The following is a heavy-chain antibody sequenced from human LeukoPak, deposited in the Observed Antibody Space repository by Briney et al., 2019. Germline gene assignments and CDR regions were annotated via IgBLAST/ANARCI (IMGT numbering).Heavy chain of an antibody. Sequence: GGSLRLSCAASGFTFSSYGMHWVRQAPGKGLEWVAVISYDGSNKYYADSVKGRFTISRDNSKNTLYLQMNSLRAEDTAIYYCAKNGDRGAYCSGGSCYPYYYYNMDVWGKGTTVTISS. D-gene: IGHD2-15*01. CDR3: AKNGDRGAYCSGGSCYPYYYYNMDV. CDR1: GFTFSSYG. CDR2: ISYDGSNK. J-gene: IGHJ6*03. V-gene: IGHV3-30*18.